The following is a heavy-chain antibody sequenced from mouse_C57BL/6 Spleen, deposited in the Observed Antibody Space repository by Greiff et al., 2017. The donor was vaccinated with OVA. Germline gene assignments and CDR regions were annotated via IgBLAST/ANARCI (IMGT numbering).Heavy chain of an antibody. Sequence: QVQLQQPGAELVMPGASVKLSCKASGYTFTSYWMHWVKQRPGQGLEWIGEIDPSDSYTNYNQKFKGKSTLTVDKSSSTAYMQLSSLTSEDSAVYYCARGSLLRSYYVDYWGQGTTLTVSS. CDR2: IDPSDSYT. CDR1: GYTFTSYW. V-gene: IGHV1-69*01. D-gene: IGHD1-1*01. CDR3: ARGSLLRSYYVDY. J-gene: IGHJ2*01.